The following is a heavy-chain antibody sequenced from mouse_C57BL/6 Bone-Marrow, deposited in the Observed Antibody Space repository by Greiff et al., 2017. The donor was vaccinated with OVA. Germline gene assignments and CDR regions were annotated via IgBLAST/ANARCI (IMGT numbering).Heavy chain of an antibody. D-gene: IGHD1-1*01. Sequence: EVQLVESGGGLVKPGGSLKLSCAASGFTFSDYGMHWVRQAPEKGLEWVAYISSGSSTIYYADTVKGRFTIPRDNAKNTLFLQMPSMRCEDTAMYYCAILITTVEAKGDYGVWGTGATVTV. J-gene: IGHJ1*03. CDR1: GFTFSDYG. CDR2: ISSGSSTI. V-gene: IGHV5-17*01. CDR3: AILITTVEAKGDYGV.